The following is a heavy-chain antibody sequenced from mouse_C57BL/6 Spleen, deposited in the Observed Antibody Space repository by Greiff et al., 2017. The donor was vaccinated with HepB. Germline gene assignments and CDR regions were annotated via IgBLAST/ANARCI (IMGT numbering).Heavy chain of an antibody. V-gene: IGHV1-15*01. CDR2: IDPETGGT. CDR1: GYTFTDYE. Sequence: QVQLQQSGAELVRPGASVTLSCKASGYTFTDYEMHWVKQTPVHGLEWIGAIDPETGGTAYNQKFKGKAILTADKSSSTAYMELRSLTSEDSAVYYCTHGYDGDWFAYWGQGTLVTVSA. J-gene: IGHJ3*01. CDR3: THGYDGDWFAY. D-gene: IGHD2-2*01.